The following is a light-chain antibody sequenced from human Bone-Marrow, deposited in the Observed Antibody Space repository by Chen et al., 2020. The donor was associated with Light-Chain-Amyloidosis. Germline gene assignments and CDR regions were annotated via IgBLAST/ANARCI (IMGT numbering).Light chain of an antibody. CDR3: SSYTSSSTWV. J-gene: IGLJ3*02. CDR2: EVS. V-gene: IGLV2-14*01. Sequence: QSALTQPASVSGSPGQSITISCTGTSSDVGGYNYVSWYQQHPGKAPKLMIYEVSNRPSGVPDRFPGSKSGNTASLTISGLQAEDEADYYCSSYTSSSTWVFGGGTKLTVL. CDR1: SSDVGGYNY.